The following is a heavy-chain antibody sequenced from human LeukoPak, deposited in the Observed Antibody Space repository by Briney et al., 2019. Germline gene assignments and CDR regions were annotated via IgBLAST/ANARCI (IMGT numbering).Heavy chain of an antibody. D-gene: IGHD3-22*01. CDR1: GYTFTGYY. V-gene: IGHV1-2*06. CDR2: INPNSGGT. Sequence: GASVKVSCKASGYTFTGYYVHWVRQAPGQGLEWMGRINPNSGGTNYAQKFQGRVTMTRDTSISTAYMELSSLRSEDTAVYYCARSRSDSSALDYWGQGTLVTVSS. CDR3: ARSRSDSSALDY. J-gene: IGHJ4*02.